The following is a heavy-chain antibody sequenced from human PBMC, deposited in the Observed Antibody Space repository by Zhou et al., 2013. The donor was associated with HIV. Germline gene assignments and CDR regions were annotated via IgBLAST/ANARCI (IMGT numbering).Heavy chain of an antibody. CDR1: GYTFTSYY. J-gene: IGHJ3*02. CDR3: ARHRRYGGNSYAFDI. CDR2: INPSGGST. Sequence: QVQLVQSGAEVKKPGASVKVSCKASGYTFTSYYMHWVRQAPGQGLEWMGIINPSGGSTSYAQKLQGRVTMTRDTSTSTVYMELSSLRSEDTAVYYCARHRRYGGNSYAFDIWAKGQWSPSLQ. D-gene: IGHD2-21*02. V-gene: IGHV1-46*04.